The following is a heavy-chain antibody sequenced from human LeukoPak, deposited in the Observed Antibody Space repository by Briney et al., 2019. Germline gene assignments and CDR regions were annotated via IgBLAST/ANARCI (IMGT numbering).Heavy chain of an antibody. Sequence: SETLSLTCAVSGGSISSSNWWSWVRQPPGKGLEWIGEIYHSGSTNYNPSLKCRVTISVDKSKNQFSLKLSSVTAADTAVYYCARVLYDYVWGSYRPPLTWGQGTLVTVSS. V-gene: IGHV4-4*02. CDR3: ARVLYDYVWGSYRPPLT. J-gene: IGHJ5*02. D-gene: IGHD3-16*02. CDR2: IYHSGST. CDR1: GGSISSSNW.